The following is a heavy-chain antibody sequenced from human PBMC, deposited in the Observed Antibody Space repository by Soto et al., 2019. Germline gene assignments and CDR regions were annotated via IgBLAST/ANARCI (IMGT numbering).Heavy chain of an antibody. CDR3: ALDQRGYSGGSQFDP. V-gene: IGHV4-39*01. Sequence: PSETLSLTCTVSDASIGGSYHYWGWTRQPPGKGLEWIGNIDLGGTKYYSPSLKSRLTLSLDTSKKLLPLELASVTATDTAVYYGALDQRGYSGGSQFDPWGQG. D-gene: IGHD5-12*01. CDR1: DASIGGSYHY. CDR2: IDLGGTK. J-gene: IGHJ5*02.